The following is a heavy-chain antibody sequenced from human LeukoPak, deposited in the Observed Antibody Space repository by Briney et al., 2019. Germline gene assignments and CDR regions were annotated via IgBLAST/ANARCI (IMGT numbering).Heavy chain of an antibody. CDR2: IIPIFGTS. CDR1: GYTFTSYG. V-gene: IGHV1-69*13. J-gene: IGHJ6*03. CDR3: ARGPYGDYGGDYYYYYMDV. D-gene: IGHD4-17*01. Sequence: ASVKVSCKASGYTFTSYGISWVRQAPGQGLEWMGGIIPIFGTSNYAQNFQGRVTITADESTSTAYMELSSLRSEDTAVYYCARGPYGDYGGDYYYYYMDVWGKGTTVTVSS.